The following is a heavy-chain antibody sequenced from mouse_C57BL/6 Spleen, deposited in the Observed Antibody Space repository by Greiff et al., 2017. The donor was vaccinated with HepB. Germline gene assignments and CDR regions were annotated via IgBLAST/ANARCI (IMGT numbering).Heavy chain of an antibody. D-gene: IGHD1-1*01. J-gene: IGHJ1*03. CDR2: ISSGSSTI. CDR3: ARGSSSYPYWYFDV. V-gene: IGHV5-17*01. Sequence: EVHLVESGGGLVKPGGSLKLSCAASGFTFSDYGMHWVRQAPEKGLEWVAYISSGSSTIYYADTVKGRFTISRDNAKNTLFLQMTSLRSEDTAMYYCARGSSSYPYWYFDVWGTGTTVTVSS. CDR1: GFTFSDYG.